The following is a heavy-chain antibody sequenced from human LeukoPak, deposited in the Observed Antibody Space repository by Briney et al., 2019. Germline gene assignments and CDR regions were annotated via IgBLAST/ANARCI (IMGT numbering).Heavy chain of an antibody. CDR2: IWYDASNK. D-gene: IGHD6-13*01. Sequence: PGGSLRLSCAASGFTFSSFGMHWVRQAPGKGLEWVAVIWYDASNKYYADSVKGRFTISRDNSKNILFLQMNSLRDDDTAVYYCVRGVGVSRFNYFDPWGQGTLVIVSS. CDR1: GFTFSSFG. J-gene: IGHJ5*02. V-gene: IGHV3-33*01. CDR3: VRGVGVSRFNYFDP.